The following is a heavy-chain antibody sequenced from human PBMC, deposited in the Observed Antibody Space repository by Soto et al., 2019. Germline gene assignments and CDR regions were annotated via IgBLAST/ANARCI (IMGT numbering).Heavy chain of an antibody. CDR3: ARGRPVPPSAPLLV. CDR2: VSPKSGNT. D-gene: IGHD3-10*02. V-gene: IGHV1-18*01. J-gene: IGHJ1*01. CDR1: GYDFFNYG. Sequence: QIQLVQSGAEVKKPGASVKVSCKATGYDFFNYGVSWVRQAPGQGLEWMGWVSPKSGNTDYARKVKGRVPRTTDTSTGKAYRELRGLRSNATAVYYAARGRPVPPSAPLLVWGQGPWSASPQ.